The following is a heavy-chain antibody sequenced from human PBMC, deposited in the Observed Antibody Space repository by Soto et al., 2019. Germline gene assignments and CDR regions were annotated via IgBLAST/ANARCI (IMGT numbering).Heavy chain of an antibody. V-gene: IGHV1-2*02. J-gene: IGHJ5*02. D-gene: IGHD1-1*01. CDR2: INPNSGGT. Sequence: ASVKVSCKASGYTFTGYYMHWVRQAPGQGLEWMGWINPNSGGTNYAQKFQGRVTMTRDTSISTAYMELSRLRSDDTAVYYCARGGLYNWNEDWFDPWGQGTLVTVSS. CDR1: GYTFTGYY. CDR3: ARGGLYNWNEDWFDP.